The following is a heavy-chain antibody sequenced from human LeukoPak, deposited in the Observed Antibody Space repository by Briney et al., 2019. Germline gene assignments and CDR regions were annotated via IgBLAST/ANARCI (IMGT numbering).Heavy chain of an antibody. CDR2: ISAYNGNT. CDR3: ARVFGYDILTGYYAPFDY. V-gene: IGHV1-18*04. J-gene: IGHJ4*02. D-gene: IGHD3-9*01. CDR1: GYTFTGYY. Sequence: ASVKVSCKASGYTFTGYYMHWVRQAPGQGLEWMGWISAYNGNTNYAQKLQGRVTMTTDTSTSTAYMELRSLRSDDTAVYYCARVFGYDILTGYYAPFDYWGQGTLVTVSS.